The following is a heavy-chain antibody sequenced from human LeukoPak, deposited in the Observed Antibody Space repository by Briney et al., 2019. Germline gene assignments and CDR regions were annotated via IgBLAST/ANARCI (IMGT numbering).Heavy chain of an antibody. Sequence: GGSLRLSCAASEFTFSSYEMHWVRQAPGKGLEWVSSISSSSSYIYYADSVKGRFTISRDNAKNSLYLQMHSLRAEDTAVYYCASGIITMVRGVILDYFDYWGQGTLVTVSS. J-gene: IGHJ4*02. CDR1: EFTFSSYE. CDR3: ASGIITMVRGVILDYFDY. D-gene: IGHD3-10*01. CDR2: ISSSSSYI. V-gene: IGHV3-21*01.